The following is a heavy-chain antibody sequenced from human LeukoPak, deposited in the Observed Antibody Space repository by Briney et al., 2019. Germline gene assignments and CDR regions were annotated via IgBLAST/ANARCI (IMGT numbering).Heavy chain of an antibody. CDR3: ARSSNYYGSGSYYRPFDY. CDR2: INHSGST. J-gene: IGHJ4*02. Sequence: SETLSLTCAVYGGSFSGYYWSWIRQPPGKGLEWIGEINHSGSTNYNPSLKSRITISVDTSKNQFSLKLSSVTAADTAVYYCARSSNYYGSGSYYRPFDYWGQGTLVTVSS. D-gene: IGHD3-10*01. V-gene: IGHV4-34*01. CDR1: GGSFSGYY.